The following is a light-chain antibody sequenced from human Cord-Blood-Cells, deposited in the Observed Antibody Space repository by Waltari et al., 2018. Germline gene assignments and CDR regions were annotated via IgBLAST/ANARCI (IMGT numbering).Light chain of an antibody. CDR1: SSNIGSNT. Sequence: QSVLTQPPSASGPPGQRVTISCSGSSSNIGSNTVNWYQQLPGTAPKLLIYSNMRRPSGVPDRCSGSKSGTSASLAISGRQSEDEADYYWAAWDDSLNARVFGGGTKLTVL. J-gene: IGLJ3*02. V-gene: IGLV1-44*01. CDR2: SNM. CDR3: AAWDDSLNARV.